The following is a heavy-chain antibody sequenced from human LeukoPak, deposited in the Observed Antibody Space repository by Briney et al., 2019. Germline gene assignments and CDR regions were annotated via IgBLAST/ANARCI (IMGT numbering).Heavy chain of an antibody. CDR3: ASGVAYYYDSSGPSYY. CDR2: IVGGSGNT. J-gene: IGHJ4*02. V-gene: IGHV1-58*01. Sequence: SVKVSRKASGFTFTSAAVQWVRQARGQRLEWVGWIVGGSGNTNYAQKFQERVTITRDMPTSTAYMELSSLRSEDTAVYYCASGVAYYYDSSGPSYYWGQGTLVTVSS. CDR1: GFTFTSAA. D-gene: IGHD3-22*01.